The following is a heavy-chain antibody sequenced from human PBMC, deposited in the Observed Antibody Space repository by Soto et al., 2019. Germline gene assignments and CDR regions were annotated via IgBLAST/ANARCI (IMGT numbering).Heavy chain of an antibody. J-gene: IGHJ4*02. Sequence: SETLSLTCIVSGGSVSGFHWSWIRQPPGKGLEVIGYIYKSGSANYNPSLKSRVTISVDTSKNQFSLKLSAVTAADTAVYFCAREQYNSGWRIDYWGQGPLVTVYS. D-gene: IGHD6-19*01. CDR1: GGSVSGFH. CDR3: AREQYNSGWRIDY. V-gene: IGHV4-59*02. CDR2: IYKSGSA.